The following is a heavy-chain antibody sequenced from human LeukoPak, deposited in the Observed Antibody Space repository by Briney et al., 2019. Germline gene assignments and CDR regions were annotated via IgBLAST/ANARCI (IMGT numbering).Heavy chain of an antibody. CDR2: IFYSGNT. CDR1: GGSIXSYY. Sequence: SETLSLTCTVSGGSIXSYYXSXIXQPPGXGLEWXGYIFYSGNTNYNXSLKSRVTISVDTSKNQFSLKLSSVTAADTAVYYCARHWETSSWYVDYWGQGTLVTVSS. CDR3: ARHWETSSWYVDY. V-gene: IGHV4-59*08. J-gene: IGHJ4*02. D-gene: IGHD6-13*01.